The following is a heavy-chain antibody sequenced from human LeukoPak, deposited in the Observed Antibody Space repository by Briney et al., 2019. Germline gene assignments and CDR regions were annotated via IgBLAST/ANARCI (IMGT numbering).Heavy chain of an antibody. CDR3: ARVCCYTAVDV. CDR2: INMDGSEI. Sequence: GGSLRLSRAASGFTFNNYWMHWSRQVPGKGLVWVSRINMDGSEIGYADSVKGRFTISRDNAKNTLYLQMNSLKEEDTAVYYCARVCCYTAVDVWGQGTTVTVSS. V-gene: IGHV3-74*01. CDR1: GFTFNNYW. J-gene: IGHJ6*02. D-gene: IGHD2-15*01.